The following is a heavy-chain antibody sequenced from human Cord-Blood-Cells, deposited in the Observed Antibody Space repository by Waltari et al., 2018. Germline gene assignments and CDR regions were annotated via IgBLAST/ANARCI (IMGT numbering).Heavy chain of an antibody. CDR2: INHSGST. CDR3: ARGWGIGSSWYWGAEYFQH. V-gene: IGHV4-34*01. D-gene: IGHD6-13*01. CDR1: GGSFSGYY. J-gene: IGHJ1*01. Sequence: QVQLQQWGAGLLKPSETLSLTCAVYGGSFSGYYWSWNSQPPGKGLEWSGGINHSGSTNDNPSLKSRVTISVDTSKNQFSLKLSSVTAADTAVYYCARGWGIGSSWYWGAEYFQHWGQGTLVTVSS.